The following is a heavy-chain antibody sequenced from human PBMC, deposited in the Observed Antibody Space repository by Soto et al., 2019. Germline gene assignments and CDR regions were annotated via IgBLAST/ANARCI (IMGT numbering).Heavy chain of an antibody. Sequence: PSGTLSLTCTVSGGSIGGYYWSWIRQPPGKGLEWIGYIYYSGSTNYNPSLKSRVTISVDTSKNQFSLKLSSVTAADTAVYYCARDLYYYGSGSYYPTRYFDYWGQGTLVTVS. J-gene: IGHJ4*02. V-gene: IGHV4-59*01. CDR3: ARDLYYYGSGSYYPTRYFDY. CDR2: IYYSGST. D-gene: IGHD3-10*01. CDR1: GGSIGGYY.